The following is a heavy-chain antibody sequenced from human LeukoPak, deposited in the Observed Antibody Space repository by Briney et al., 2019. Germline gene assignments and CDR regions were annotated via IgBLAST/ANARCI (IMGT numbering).Heavy chain of an antibody. V-gene: IGHV4-38-2*02. CDR2: IYHSGST. CDR3: ARDTVDTAMASSFDY. CDR1: GYSISSGYY. J-gene: IGHJ4*02. Sequence: PSETLSLTCTVSGYSISSGYYWGWIRQPPGKGLEWIGSIYHSGSTYYNPSLKSRVTISVDTSKNQFSLKLSSVTAADTAVYYCARDTVDTAMASSFDYWGQGTLVTVSS. D-gene: IGHD5-18*01.